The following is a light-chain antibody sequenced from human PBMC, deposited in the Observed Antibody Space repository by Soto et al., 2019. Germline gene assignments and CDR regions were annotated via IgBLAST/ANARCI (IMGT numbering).Light chain of an antibody. CDR2: GAS. CDR3: QQYSSSPPEFT. V-gene: IGKV3-20*01. CDR1: QSVNSNY. Sequence: EIVLTQSPGTLSVSPGERVTLSCRASQSVNSNYLAWYQQRPGQAPRLLIFGASYRATGIPDRFSGSGSGTQFTLTISRLESEDFAVYDCQQYSSSPPEFTFGPGTKVDSK. J-gene: IGKJ3*01.